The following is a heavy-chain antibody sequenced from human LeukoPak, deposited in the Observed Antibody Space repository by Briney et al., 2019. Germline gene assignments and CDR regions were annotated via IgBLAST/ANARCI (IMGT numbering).Heavy chain of an antibody. CDR1: GFTFSSYE. V-gene: IGHV3-48*03. D-gene: IGHD3-9*01. CDR2: ISSSGSTI. Sequence: GGSLRLSCAASGFTFSSYEMNWVRQAPGKGLEWVSYISSSGSTIYYADSVKGRFTISRDNAKNSLYLQMNSLRAEDTAVYYCARDVLRYFDWLMGAFDIWGQGTMVTVSS. CDR3: ARDVLRYFDWLMGAFDI. J-gene: IGHJ3*02.